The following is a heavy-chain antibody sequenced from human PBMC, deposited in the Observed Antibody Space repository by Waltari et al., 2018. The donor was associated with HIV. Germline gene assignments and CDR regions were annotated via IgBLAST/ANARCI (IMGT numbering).Heavy chain of an antibody. CDR1: GGTFSNYA. D-gene: IGHD3-3*01. Sequence: QVQLVQSGAEVKKPGSSVTVSCKTSGGTFSNYAVYWVRQAPGQGLALVGQIIPNFGTTNNRPKCQGQVTITAGESTGTIYMELRSLRSEDTAMYYCARSSPGDDFWSGKVVSWGQGTQVTVSS. CDR2: IIPNFGTT. CDR3: ARSSPGDDFWSGKVVS. V-gene: IGHV1-69*01. J-gene: IGHJ5*02.